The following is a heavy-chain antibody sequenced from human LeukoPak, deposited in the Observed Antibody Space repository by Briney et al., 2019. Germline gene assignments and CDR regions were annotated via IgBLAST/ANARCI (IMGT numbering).Heavy chain of an antibody. Sequence: SETLSLTCAVYGRSFSGYYWSWIRQPPGKGLEWIGEINHSGSTNYNPSLKSRVTISVDTSKNQFSLKLSSVTAADTAVYYCARDHARWYCSSTSCSNWFDPWGQGTLVTVSS. D-gene: IGHD2-2*01. CDR1: GRSFSGYY. V-gene: IGHV4-34*01. CDR3: ARDHARWYCSSTSCSNWFDP. CDR2: INHSGST. J-gene: IGHJ5*02.